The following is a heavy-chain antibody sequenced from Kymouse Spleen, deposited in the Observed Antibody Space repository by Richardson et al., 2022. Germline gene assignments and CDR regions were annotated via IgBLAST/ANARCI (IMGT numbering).Heavy chain of an antibody. CDR1: GGSVSSGSYY. V-gene: IGHV4-61*01. J-gene: IGHJ6*02. CDR2: IYYSGST. CDR3: ARANIAASRGMDV. D-gene: IGHD6-6*01. Sequence: QVQLQESGPGLVKPSETLSLTCTVSGGSVSSGSYYWSWIRQPPGKGLEWIGYIYYSGSTNYNPSLKSRVTISVDTSKNQFSLKLSSVTAADTAVYYCARANIAASRGMDVWGQGTTVTVSS.